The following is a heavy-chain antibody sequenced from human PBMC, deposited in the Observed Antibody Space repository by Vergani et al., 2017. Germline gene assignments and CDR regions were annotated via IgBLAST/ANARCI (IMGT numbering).Heavy chain of an antibody. D-gene: IGHD5-24*01. Sequence: VQLLESGGGLVQPGGSLRLSCTPSSFKLGDYGMHWVRQAPGRGPEWVSMTWYEGNNNYYADSVKGRFTISKDISKNTLYLQMNSLRGDDTAVYYCARETRDTPSSLDYWGQGTLVTVSS. CDR2: TWYEGNNN. J-gene: IGHJ4*02. V-gene: IGHV3-33*01. CDR1: SFKLGDYG. CDR3: ARETRDTPSSLDY.